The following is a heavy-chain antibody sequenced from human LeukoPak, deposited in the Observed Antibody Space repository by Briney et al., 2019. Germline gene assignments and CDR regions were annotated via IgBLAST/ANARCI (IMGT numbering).Heavy chain of an antibody. Sequence: GGSLRLSCAGSGFIFSSYWMSWVRQAPGKGLEWVANIKQDGSEKFYVDSVKGRFTISRDNAKNSLYLQMNSLRAEDTAVYYCARERGYSYGYSDYWGQGTLVTVSS. D-gene: IGHD5-18*01. CDR1: GFIFSSYW. CDR3: ARERGYSYGYSDY. V-gene: IGHV3-7*01. CDR2: IKQDGSEK. J-gene: IGHJ4*02.